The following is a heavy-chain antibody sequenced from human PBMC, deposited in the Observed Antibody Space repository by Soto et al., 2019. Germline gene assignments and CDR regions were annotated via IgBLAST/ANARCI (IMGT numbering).Heavy chain of an antibody. CDR1: GFTLSSYA. Sequence: QVQLVESGGGVVQPGRSLRLSCAASGFTLSSYAMYWVRQAPGKGLEWVALISYDGTNKHYADSMKGRFTISSDNFKGTVLWQMNSLRPNDTAKYSCARSKGYCVSGRCYIPGTATHYALDVWGHGTAVIVSS. CDR2: ISYDGTNK. CDR3: ARSKGYCVSGRCYIPGTATHYALDV. D-gene: IGHD1-26*01. J-gene: IGHJ6*02. V-gene: IGHV3-30-3*01.